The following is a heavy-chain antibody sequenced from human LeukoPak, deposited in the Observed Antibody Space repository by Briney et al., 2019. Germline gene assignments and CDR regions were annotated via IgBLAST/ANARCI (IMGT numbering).Heavy chain of an antibody. J-gene: IGHJ4*02. V-gene: IGHV4-59*01. D-gene: IGHD2-2*01. CDR2: IYYSGST. CDR1: GGSISSYY. Sequence: SETLSLTCTVSGGSISSYYWSWIRQPPGKGLEWIGYIYYSGSTNYNPSLKSRVTISVDTSKNQFSLKLSSVTAADTAVYYCARVPPYCSSTSCYEPYFDYWSQGTLVTVSS. CDR3: ARVPPYCSSTSCYEPYFDY.